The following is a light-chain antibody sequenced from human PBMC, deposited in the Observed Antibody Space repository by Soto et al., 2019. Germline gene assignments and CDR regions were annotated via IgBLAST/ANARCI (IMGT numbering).Light chain of an antibody. Sequence: QSVLTQPASVSGSPGQSITISCAGTSSDVGGYTYASWYQQHPGKAPKLMIYDVSNRPSGLSNLFSGSKSGNTASLTISGLQAEDEADYYCTSYTSSSTPYVFGGGT. V-gene: IGLV2-14*01. CDR3: TSYTSSSTPYV. J-gene: IGLJ1*01. CDR2: DVS. CDR1: SSDVGGYTY.